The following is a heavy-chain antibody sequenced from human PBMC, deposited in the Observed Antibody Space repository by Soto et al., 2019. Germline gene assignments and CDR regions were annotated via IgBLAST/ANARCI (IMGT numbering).Heavy chain of an antibody. V-gene: IGHV1-18*01. D-gene: IGHD6-6*01. CDR2: VSPNNVFT. CDR3: ARGGAARHLDS. CDR1: GNTLRNLP. J-gene: IGHJ5*01. Sequence: QVSLVQSGGELRRPGASVNVSCRTSGNTLRNLPSPGWRQAPGKGLGGIGFVSPNNVFTHFAQKFQGRVSVKTDTSTSTVYLDLRSLSSDDTAVYYCARGGAARHLDSWGQGTPVTVSS.